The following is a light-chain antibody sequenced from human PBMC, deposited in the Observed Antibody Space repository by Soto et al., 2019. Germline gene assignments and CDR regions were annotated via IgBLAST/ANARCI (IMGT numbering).Light chain of an antibody. V-gene: IGKV1-39*01. CDR1: QSVTWC. J-gene: IGKJ2*01. CDR2: AAS. CDR3: QQSYSPPYI. Sequence: DIQMTQSPSSLSASVGDSVTITCRASQSVTWCLNWYQQRPGKAPKLLIHAASSLRSGVPSRFSGSGSGTDFTLTISSLQPEDFASYYCQQSYSPPYIFGQGTRLEIK.